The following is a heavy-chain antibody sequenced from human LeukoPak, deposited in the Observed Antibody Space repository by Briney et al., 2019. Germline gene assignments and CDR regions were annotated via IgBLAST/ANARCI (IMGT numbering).Heavy chain of an antibody. V-gene: IGHV3-74*01. Sequence: GGSLRLSCAASGFSISTYWMHWVRQAPGKGQVWVSRINSDGSTTSYADSVKGRFTISRDNAKNTLYLQMNSLRAEDTAVYYCARRTYSGTYYYFDYWGQGTLVTVSS. CDR2: INSDGSTT. D-gene: IGHD1-26*01. CDR3: ARRTYSGTYYYFDY. CDR1: GFSISTYW. J-gene: IGHJ4*02.